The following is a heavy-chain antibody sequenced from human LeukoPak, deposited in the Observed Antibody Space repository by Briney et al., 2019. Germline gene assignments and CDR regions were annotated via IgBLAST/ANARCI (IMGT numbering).Heavy chain of an antibody. CDR3: ARGVRYCSSTSCYFFFDY. J-gene: IGHJ4*02. Sequence: GASVEVSCKASGYTFTGYYMHWVRQAPGQGPEWMGWINPNSGGTNYAQKFQGRVTMTRDTSISTAYMELSRLRSDDTAVYYCARGVRYCSSTSCYFFFDYWGQGTLVTVSS. CDR2: INPNSGGT. D-gene: IGHD2-2*01. CDR1: GYTFTGYY. V-gene: IGHV1-2*02.